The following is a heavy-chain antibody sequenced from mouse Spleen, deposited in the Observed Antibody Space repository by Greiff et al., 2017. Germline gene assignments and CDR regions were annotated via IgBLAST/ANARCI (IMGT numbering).Heavy chain of an antibody. D-gene: IGHD2-10*02. CDR1: GFNIKDDY. J-gene: IGHJ2*01. V-gene: IGHV14-4*01. CDR2: IDPENGDT. Sequence: VQLQQSGAELVRPGASVKLSCTASGFNIKDDYMHWVKQRPEQGLEWIGWIDPENGDTEYASKFQGKATITADTSSNTAYLQLSSLTSEDTAVYCCTPYGNYFDYWGQGTTLTVSS. CDR3: TPYGNYFDY.